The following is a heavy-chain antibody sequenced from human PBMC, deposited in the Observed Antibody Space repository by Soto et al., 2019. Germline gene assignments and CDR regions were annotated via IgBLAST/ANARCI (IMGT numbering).Heavy chain of an antibody. V-gene: IGHV3-23*01. Sequence: PGGSLRLSCAASGFTFSDYAMNWVRQAPGKGPEWVSHIATTGATYYADSVKGRFTISRDISKNTLFLQMHSLRADDTAVYYCAKSLKTATSFDYWGQGT. CDR2: IATTGAT. J-gene: IGHJ4*02. CDR3: AKSLKTATSFDY. CDR1: GFTFSDYA.